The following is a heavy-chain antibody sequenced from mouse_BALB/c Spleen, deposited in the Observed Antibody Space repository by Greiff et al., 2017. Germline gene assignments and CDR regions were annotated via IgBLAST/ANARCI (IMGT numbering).Heavy chain of an antibody. CDR1: GFTFSSFG. V-gene: IGHV5-17*02. CDR2: ISSGSSTI. CDR3: ARKWEYYAMDY. Sequence: EVKVVESGGGLVQPGGSRKLSFAASGFTFSSFGMHWVRQAPEKGLEWVAYISSGSSTIYYADTVKGRFTISRDNPKNTLFLQMTSLRSEDTAMYYCARKWEYYAMDYWGQGTSVTVSS. D-gene: IGHD1-3*01. J-gene: IGHJ4*01.